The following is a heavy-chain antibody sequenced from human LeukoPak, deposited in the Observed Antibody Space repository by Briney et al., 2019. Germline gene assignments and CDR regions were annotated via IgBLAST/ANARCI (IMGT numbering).Heavy chain of an antibody. CDR3: ARAYGSGSYGGWFDP. V-gene: IGHV4-39*07. Sequence: PSETLSLTCTVSGGSISSSSYYWGWIRQPPGKGLEWIGEINHSGSTNYNPSLKSRVTISVDTSKNQFSLKLSSVTAADTAVYYCARAYGSGSYGGWFDPWGQGTLVTVSS. J-gene: IGHJ5*02. CDR2: INHSGST. CDR1: GGSISSSSYY. D-gene: IGHD3-10*01.